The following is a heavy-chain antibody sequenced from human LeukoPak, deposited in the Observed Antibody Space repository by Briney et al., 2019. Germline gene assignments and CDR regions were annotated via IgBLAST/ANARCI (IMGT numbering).Heavy chain of an antibody. Sequence: GESLKISCKGSGYSFTSYRIGWVRQMPGKGLEWIGIIYPGDSDTRYSPSFQGQVTISADKSISTAYLQWSSLKASDTAMYYCASVTSITIFGVVSSWFDPWGQGTLVTVSS. CDR3: ASVTSITIFGVVSSWFDP. CDR1: GYSFTSYR. J-gene: IGHJ5*02. V-gene: IGHV5-51*01. D-gene: IGHD3-3*01. CDR2: IYPGDSDT.